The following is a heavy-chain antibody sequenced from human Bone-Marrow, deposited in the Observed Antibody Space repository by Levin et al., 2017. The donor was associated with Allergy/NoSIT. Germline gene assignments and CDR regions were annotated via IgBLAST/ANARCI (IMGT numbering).Heavy chain of an antibody. D-gene: IGHD7-27*01. Sequence: PGGSLRLSCAASGFTVDDYAMHWVRQVPGKGLEWVSGISWNSGSKGYADSVKGRFSISRDNAKDSLYWQMNSLRPEDSAFYYCAKDKYEDNRGFYKYFESWGQGTLVSVSS. CDR1: GFTVDDYA. CDR3: AKDKYEDNRGFYKYFES. J-gene: IGHJ4*02. V-gene: IGHV3-9*01. CDR2: ISWNSGSK.